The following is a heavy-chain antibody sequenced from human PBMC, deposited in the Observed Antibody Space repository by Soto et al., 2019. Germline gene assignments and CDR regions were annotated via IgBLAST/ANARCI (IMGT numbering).Heavy chain of an antibody. Sequence: GGSLRLSCAASGFTFSSYWMHWVRQAPGKGLVWVSRINSDGSSTSYADSVKGRFTISRDNAKNTLYLQMNSLRAEDTAVYYCARAYSPYSSSWYLYYYYYMDVWGKGTTVTVSS. V-gene: IGHV3-74*01. CDR1: GFTFSSYW. CDR2: INSDGSST. CDR3: ARAYSPYSSSWYLYYYYYMDV. J-gene: IGHJ6*03. D-gene: IGHD6-13*01.